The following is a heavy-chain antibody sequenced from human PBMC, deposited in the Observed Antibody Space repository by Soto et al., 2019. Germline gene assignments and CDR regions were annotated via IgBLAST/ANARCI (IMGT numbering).Heavy chain of an antibody. Sequence: GGSLRLSCAASGFTFSDYYMSWIRQAPGKGLEWVSYISSSGSTIYYADSVKGRFTISRDNAKNSLYLQMNSLRAEDTAVYYCARASATGTTAVVGYWGQGTLVTVSS. D-gene: IGHD1-7*01. CDR3: ARASATGTTAVVGY. CDR1: GFTFSDYY. V-gene: IGHV3-11*01. J-gene: IGHJ4*02. CDR2: ISSSGSTI.